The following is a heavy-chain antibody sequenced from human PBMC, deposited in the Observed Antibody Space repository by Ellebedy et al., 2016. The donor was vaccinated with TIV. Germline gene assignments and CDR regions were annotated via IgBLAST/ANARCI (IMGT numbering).Heavy chain of an antibody. Sequence: GESLKISCAASGFTFSSYGMHWVRQAPGKGLEWVAVIWYDGSNKYYEDSVKGRFTISRDNSKNTLYLQMNSLRAEDTAVYYCGRSFVGGSAYSPFRGANFDYWGQGTLVTVSS. D-gene: IGHD3-22*01. CDR3: GRSFVGGSAYSPFRGANFDY. V-gene: IGHV3-33*01. CDR2: IWYDGSNK. J-gene: IGHJ4*02. CDR1: GFTFSSYG.